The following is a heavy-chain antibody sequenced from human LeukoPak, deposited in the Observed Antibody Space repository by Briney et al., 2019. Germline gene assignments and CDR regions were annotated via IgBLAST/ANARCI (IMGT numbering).Heavy chain of an antibody. CDR3: ASLYYDYVWGSYRDAFDI. V-gene: IGHV5-51*01. Sequence: GESLKISCKGSGYSFTSYWIGWVRQMPGKGLEWMGFIYPGDSDTRYSPSFQGQVTISADKSISTAYLQWSSLKASDTAMYYCASLYYDYVWGSYRDAFDIWGQGTMVTVSS. CDR1: GYSFTSYW. CDR2: IYPGDSDT. J-gene: IGHJ3*02. D-gene: IGHD3-16*02.